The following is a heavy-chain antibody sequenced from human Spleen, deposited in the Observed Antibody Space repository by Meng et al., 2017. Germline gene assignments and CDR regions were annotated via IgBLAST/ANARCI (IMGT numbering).Heavy chain of an antibody. CDR2: MSSHGNDK. D-gene: IGHD5-12*01. CDR3: ARGGRGSDDAFDI. J-gene: IGHJ3*02. Sequence: GESLKISCAASGFTLSSFAMHWVRQAPGRGLEWVAVMSSHGNDKYYTDSVKGRFTVSRDNSKNTLFLQMNSLTSEDTSVYFCARGGRGSDDAFDIWGQGTMVTVSS. CDR1: GFTLSSFA. V-gene: IGHV3-30*04.